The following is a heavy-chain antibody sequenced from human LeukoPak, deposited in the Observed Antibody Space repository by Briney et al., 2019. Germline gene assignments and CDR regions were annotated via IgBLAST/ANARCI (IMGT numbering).Heavy chain of an antibody. CDR1: GYTFTSYD. J-gene: IGHJ5*02. Sequence: ASVKVSCKASGYTFTSYDINWVRQATGQGLEWMGWMNPNSGNTGYAQKFQGRVTMTRNTSISTAYMELSSLRSEDTAVYYCARPDCSSTSCSSWGQGTLVTVSS. CDR3: ARPDCSSTSCSS. D-gene: IGHD2-2*01. CDR2: MNPNSGNT. V-gene: IGHV1-8*01.